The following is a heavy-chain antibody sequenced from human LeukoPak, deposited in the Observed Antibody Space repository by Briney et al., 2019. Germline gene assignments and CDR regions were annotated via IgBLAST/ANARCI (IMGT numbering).Heavy chain of an antibody. CDR2: LYGDGIT. CDR1: GFTVSDGY. Sequence: GGSLRLSCAASGFTVSDGYMSWVRQAPGKGLEWVSFLYGDGITDYADSVRGRFTISRDNAKNTLYLQMNSLRAEDTAVYYCARDQYSSTWYRGAFDVWGQGTMVSVSS. CDR3: ARDQYSSTWYRGAFDV. J-gene: IGHJ3*01. D-gene: IGHD6-13*01. V-gene: IGHV3-53*01.